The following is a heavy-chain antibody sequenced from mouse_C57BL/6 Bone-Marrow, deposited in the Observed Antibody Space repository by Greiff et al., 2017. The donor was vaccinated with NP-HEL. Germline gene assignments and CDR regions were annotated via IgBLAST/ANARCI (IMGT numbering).Heavy chain of an antibody. CDR1: GFNIKDDY. CDR2: IDPENGDT. V-gene: IGHV14-4*01. J-gene: IGHJ1*03. Sequence: EVQLQQSGAELVRPGASVKLSCTASGFNIKDDYMHWVKQRPEQGLEWIGWIDPENGDTEYASKFQGKATITADTSSNTAYLQLSSLTSEDTAVYYWTTRAYYDYDGWYFDVWGTGTTVTVSS. D-gene: IGHD2-4*01. CDR3: TTRAYYDYDGWYFDV.